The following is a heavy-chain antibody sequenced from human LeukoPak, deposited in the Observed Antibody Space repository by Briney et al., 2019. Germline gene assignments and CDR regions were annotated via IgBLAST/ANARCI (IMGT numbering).Heavy chain of an antibody. D-gene: IGHD2-8*01. Sequence: GGSLRLSCAASGFTVSSNYMSWVRQAPGKGLEWVSVIYSGGSTYYADSVKGRFTISRDNSKNTLYLQMNSLRAEDTAVYYCARNRGHIYTNGVCYAFDYWGQGTLVTVSS. CDR3: ARNRGHIYTNGVCYAFDY. CDR1: GFTVSSNY. V-gene: IGHV3-66*01. J-gene: IGHJ4*02. CDR2: IYSGGST.